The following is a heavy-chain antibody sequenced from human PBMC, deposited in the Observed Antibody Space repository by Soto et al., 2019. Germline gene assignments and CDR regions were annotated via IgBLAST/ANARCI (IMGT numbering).Heavy chain of an antibody. D-gene: IGHD3-22*01. CDR3: ARDRSHSSAYWWLDY. J-gene: IGHJ4*02. V-gene: IGHV1-58*01. Sequence: SVKVSCKASGFTFTNSAVQWVRQARGQRLEWIGWIVVGSGNTNYAQKFQERVTITRDTSTATDYMELSSLRSEDTAMYYCARDRSHSSAYWWLDYWGQGTQVTVSS. CDR2: IVVGSGNT. CDR1: GFTFTNSA.